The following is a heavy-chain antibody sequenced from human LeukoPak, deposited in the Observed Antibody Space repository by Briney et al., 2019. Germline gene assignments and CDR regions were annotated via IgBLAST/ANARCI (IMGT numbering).Heavy chain of an antibody. D-gene: IGHD3-10*01. CDR2: ISWNSGSI. CDR3: AKLAGSGSYRDFDY. J-gene: IGHJ4*02. Sequence: GESLRLSCAASGFTFDDYAMHWVRQAPGKGLEWVSGISWNSGSIGYADSVKGRFTISRDNAKNSLYLQMNSLRAEDTALYYCAKLAGSGSYRDFDYWGQGTLVTVSS. V-gene: IGHV3-9*01. CDR1: GFTFDDYA.